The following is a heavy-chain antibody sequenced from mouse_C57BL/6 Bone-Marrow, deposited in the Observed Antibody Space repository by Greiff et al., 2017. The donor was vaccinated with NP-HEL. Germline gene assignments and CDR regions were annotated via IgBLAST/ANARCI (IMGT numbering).Heavy chain of an antibody. J-gene: IGHJ1*03. CDR1: GFSLTSYG. CDR3: AKSRDYGSSSWYFDV. Sequence: VHLVESGPGLVQPSQSLSITCTVSGFSLTSYGVHWVRQSPGKGLEWLGVIWRGGSTDYNAAFMSRLSITKDNSKSQVFFKMNSLQADDTAIYYCAKSRDYGSSSWYFDVWGTGTTVTVSS. D-gene: IGHD1-1*01. CDR2: IWRGGST. V-gene: IGHV2-5*01.